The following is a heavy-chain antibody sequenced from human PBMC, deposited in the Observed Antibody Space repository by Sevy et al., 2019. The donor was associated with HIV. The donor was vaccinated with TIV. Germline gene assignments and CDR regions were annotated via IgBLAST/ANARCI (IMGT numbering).Heavy chain of an antibody. V-gene: IGHV1-46*01. CDR3: ARGRLVVVTAMDAFDI. CDR1: GYTFTSYY. Sequence: ASVKVSCKASGYTFTSYYMHWVRQAPGQGLEWMGIINPSGGSTIYAQKFQGRVTMTRDTSTSTVYMELSSLRSEDTAVYYCARGRLVVVTAMDAFDIWGQGTMVTVSS. J-gene: IGHJ3*02. CDR2: INPSGGST. D-gene: IGHD2-21*02.